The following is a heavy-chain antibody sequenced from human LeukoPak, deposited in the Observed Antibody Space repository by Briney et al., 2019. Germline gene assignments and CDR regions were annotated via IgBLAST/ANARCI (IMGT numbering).Heavy chain of an antibody. CDR2: IYTSGST. Sequence: SETLSLTCTVSGGSISSGSYYWSWIRQPAGKGLEWIGRIYTSGSTNYNPSLKSRVTISVDTSKNQFSLKLSSVTAADTAVYYCARVVPDFGDYYYYMDVRGKGTTVTVSS. CDR1: GGSISSGSYY. J-gene: IGHJ6*03. V-gene: IGHV4-61*02. D-gene: IGHD3-16*01. CDR3: ARVVPDFGDYYYYMDV.